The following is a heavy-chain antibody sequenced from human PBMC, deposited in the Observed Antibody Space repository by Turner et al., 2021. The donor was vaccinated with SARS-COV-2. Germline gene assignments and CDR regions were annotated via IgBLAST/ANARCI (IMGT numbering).Heavy chain of an antibody. CDR1: GFNFSSYA. D-gene: IGHD6-19*01. J-gene: IGHJ4*02. Sequence: EVRVLCSGGGLVQPGGPLGLPCPASGFNFSSYAMGWVRQAPGKGLDWVSAISGSGGSTYYADAVKGRFTISRDNSKNTLYLQMNSLRAEDTAGYDGAKGPMYSSGWTAGWGQGTLVTVSS. CDR2: ISGSGGST. V-gene: IGHV3-23*01. CDR3: AKGPMYSSGWTAG.